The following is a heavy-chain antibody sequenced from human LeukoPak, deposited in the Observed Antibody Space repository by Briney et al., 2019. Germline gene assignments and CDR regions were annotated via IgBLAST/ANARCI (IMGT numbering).Heavy chain of an antibody. J-gene: IGHJ4*02. V-gene: IGHV1-2*02. D-gene: IGHD3-10*01. CDR3: ARDRITMVLGADY. Sequence: ASVKVSCKASGYTFTDYYMHWVRQAPGQGLEWMGWINPNSGGTNYAQKFQGRVTMTRDTSISTAYMELSRLRSDDTAVYYCARDRITMVLGADYWGQGTLVTVSS. CDR2: INPNSGGT. CDR1: GYTFTDYY.